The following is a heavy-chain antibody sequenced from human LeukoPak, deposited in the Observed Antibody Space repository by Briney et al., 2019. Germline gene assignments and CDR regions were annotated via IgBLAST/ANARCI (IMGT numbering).Heavy chain of an antibody. CDR1: GGSISSYY. J-gene: IGHJ3*02. Sequence: SETLSLTCTVSGGSISSYYWSWIRQPAGKGLEWIGRIYTSGSTNYNPSLKSRVTMSVDTSKNQFSLKLSPVTAADTAVYYCARDIWAAAGTGAFDIWGQGTMVTVSS. V-gene: IGHV4-4*07. CDR2: IYTSGST. CDR3: ARDIWAAAGTGAFDI. D-gene: IGHD6-13*01.